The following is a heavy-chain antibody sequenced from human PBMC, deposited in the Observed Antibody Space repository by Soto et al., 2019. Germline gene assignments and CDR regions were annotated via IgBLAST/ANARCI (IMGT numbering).Heavy chain of an antibody. V-gene: IGHV3-64*01. CDR3: ARRARPDFYYMDV. Sequence: EVQLAESGGGLAQPGGSLRLSCVASGFTLSGYAMDWVRQAPGKGLEYVSGISSNGVDTYYANSVQGRFTISRDNSKNTVYLQMGSLRPEDMAVYYCARRARPDFYYMDVWGKGTTVTVSS. J-gene: IGHJ6*03. CDR2: ISSNGVDT. CDR1: GFTLSGYA. D-gene: IGHD6-6*01.